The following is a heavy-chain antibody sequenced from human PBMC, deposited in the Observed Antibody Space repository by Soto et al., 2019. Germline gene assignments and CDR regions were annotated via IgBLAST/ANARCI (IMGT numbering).Heavy chain of an antibody. D-gene: IGHD6-13*01. CDR1: GGSFSGYY. Sequence: SETLSLTCAVYGGSFSGYYWSWIRQPPGKGLEWIGEINHSGSTNYNPSLKSRVTISVDTSKNQFSLKLSSVTAADTAVYYCAVAAAGTPREPRRGSYYYYYYYMDVWGKGTTVTVSS. J-gene: IGHJ6*03. CDR2: INHSGST. V-gene: IGHV4-34*01. CDR3: AVAAAGTPREPRRGSYYYYYYYMDV.